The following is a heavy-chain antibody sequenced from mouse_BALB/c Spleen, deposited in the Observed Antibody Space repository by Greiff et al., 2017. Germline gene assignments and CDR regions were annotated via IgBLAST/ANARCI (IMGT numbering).Heavy chain of an antibody. CDR2: ISYDGSN. Sequence: EVKLMESGPGLVKPSQSLSLTCSVTGYSITSGYYWNWIRQFPGNKLEWMGYISYDGSNNYNPSLKNRISITRDTSKNQFFLKLNSVTTEDTATYYCARGGYYDFDDAMDYWGQGTSVTVSS. CDR3: ARGGYYDFDDAMDY. CDR1: GYSITSGYY. V-gene: IGHV3-6*02. D-gene: IGHD2-4*01. J-gene: IGHJ4*01.